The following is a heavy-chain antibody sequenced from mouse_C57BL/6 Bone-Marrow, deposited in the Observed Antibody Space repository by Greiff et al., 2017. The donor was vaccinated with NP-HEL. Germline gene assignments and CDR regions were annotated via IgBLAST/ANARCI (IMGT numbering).Heavy chain of an antibody. J-gene: IGHJ4*01. V-gene: IGHV3-8*01. CDR3: ARRILLLRGAMDY. CDR1: GYSITSDY. CDR2: ISYSGST. Sequence: EVKVVESGPGLAKPSQTLSLTCSVTGYSITSDYWNWIRKFPGNKLEYMGYISYSGSTYYNPSLKSRISITRDTSKNQYYLQLNSVTTEDTATYYCARRILLLRGAMDYWGQGTSVTVSS. D-gene: IGHD1-1*01.